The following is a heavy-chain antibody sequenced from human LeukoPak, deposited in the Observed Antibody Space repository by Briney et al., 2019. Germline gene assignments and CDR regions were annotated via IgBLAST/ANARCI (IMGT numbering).Heavy chain of an antibody. D-gene: IGHD1-26*01. J-gene: IGHJ4*02. Sequence: GRSLRLSCAASGFTFSGYGMHWVRQAPGKGLEWAAVIWNDGSKKYYADSVKGRFTISRDNSKNTLHLQMNSLRAEDTAVYYCARGYGSYSINYWGQGTLVTVSS. V-gene: IGHV3-33*01. CDR2: IWNDGSKK. CDR3: ARGYGSYSINY. CDR1: GFTFSGYG.